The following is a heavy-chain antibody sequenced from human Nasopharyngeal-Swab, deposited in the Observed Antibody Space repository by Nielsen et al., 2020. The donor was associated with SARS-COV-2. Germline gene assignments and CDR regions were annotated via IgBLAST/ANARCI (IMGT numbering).Heavy chain of an antibody. V-gene: IGHV3-21*01. CDR3: ARVEEGG. D-gene: IGHD3-16*01. J-gene: IGHJ4*02. CDR1: GFTFSSYS. Sequence: GESLKISCAASGFTFSSYSMNRVRQAPGKGLEWVSSISSSSSYIYYADSVKGRFTISRDNAKNSLYLQMNSLRAEDTAVYYCARVEEGGWGQGTLVTVSS. CDR2: ISSSSSYI.